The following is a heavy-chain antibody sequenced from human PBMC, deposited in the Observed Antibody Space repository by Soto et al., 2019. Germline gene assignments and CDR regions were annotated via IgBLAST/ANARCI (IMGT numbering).Heavy chain of an antibody. Sequence: QVQLVESGGGVVQPGRSLRLSCAASGFTFSSYGMHWVRQAPGKGLEWVAVIWYDGSNKYYADSVKGRFTISRDNSKNTLYLQMNSLRAEDTAVYYCVSRGYSYGYYFDYWGQGTLVTVSS. D-gene: IGHD5-18*01. V-gene: IGHV3-33*01. J-gene: IGHJ4*02. CDR3: VSRGYSYGYYFDY. CDR2: IWYDGSNK. CDR1: GFTFSSYG.